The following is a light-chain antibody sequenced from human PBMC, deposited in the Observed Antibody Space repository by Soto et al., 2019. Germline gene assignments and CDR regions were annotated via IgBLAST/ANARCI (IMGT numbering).Light chain of an antibody. J-gene: IGKJ1*01. CDR1: QSVSSSY. V-gene: IGKV3-20*01. Sequence: EIVLTQSPGTLSLSPGEGATLSCRASQSVSSSYLAWYQQKPGQAPRLLIYGASSRAAGIPDRFSGSGSGTDFTLTINRLEPEDFAVYYCQQYGSSFKGTFGQGTKVEIK. CDR2: GAS. CDR3: QQYGSSFKGT.